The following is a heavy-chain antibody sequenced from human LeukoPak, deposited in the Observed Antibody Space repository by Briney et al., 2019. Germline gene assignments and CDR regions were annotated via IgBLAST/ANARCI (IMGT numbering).Heavy chain of an antibody. D-gene: IGHD2-2*01. Sequence: PGGSLRLSCAASGFTVSSNYMSWVRQAPGKGLEWVSVIYSGGSTYYADPVKGRFTISRDNSKNTLYLQMNSLRAEDTAVYYCARVERYCSSTSCYPNWFDPWGQGTLVTVSS. CDR3: ARVERYCSSTSCYPNWFDP. J-gene: IGHJ5*02. CDR2: IYSGGST. CDR1: GFTVSSNY. V-gene: IGHV3-66*02.